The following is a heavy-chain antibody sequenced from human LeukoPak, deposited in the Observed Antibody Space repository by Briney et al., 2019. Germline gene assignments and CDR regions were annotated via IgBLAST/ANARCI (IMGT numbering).Heavy chain of an antibody. CDR1: GYTLTELS. Sequence: ASVKVSCKVSGYTLTELSMHWVRQAPGQGLEWMGWINPNSGGTNYAQKFQGRVTMTRDTSISTAYMELSRLRSDDTAVYYCARDGDSGYDFFYWGQGTLVTVSS. J-gene: IGHJ4*02. V-gene: IGHV1-2*02. CDR2: INPNSGGT. CDR3: ARDGDSGYDFFY. D-gene: IGHD5-12*01.